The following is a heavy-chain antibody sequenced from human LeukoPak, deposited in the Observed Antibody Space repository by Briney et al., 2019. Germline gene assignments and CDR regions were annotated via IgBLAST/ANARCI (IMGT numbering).Heavy chain of an antibody. J-gene: IGHJ4*02. Sequence: PGGSLRLSCAASGFTFDDYAMHWVRHAPGKGLEGVSGISWNSGSIGYADSVKGRLTISRDNAKNSLYLQMNSLRAEDMALYYCAKSAAAGYYFDYWGQGTLVTVSS. V-gene: IGHV3-9*03. CDR2: ISWNSGSI. D-gene: IGHD6-13*01. CDR1: GFTFDDYA. CDR3: AKSAAAGYYFDY.